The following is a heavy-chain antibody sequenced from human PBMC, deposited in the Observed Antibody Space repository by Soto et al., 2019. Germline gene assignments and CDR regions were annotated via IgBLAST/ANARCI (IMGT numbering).Heavy chain of an antibody. J-gene: IGHJ1*01. CDR3: ARDPLGDYGDYFAYFQH. Sequence: GGSLRLSCAASGFTFSDYYMSWIRQAPGKGLEWVSYISSSSSTINYADSVKGRFTISRDNAKNSLYLQMNSLRAEDTAVYYSARDPLGDYGDYFAYFQHWGQGTLVTVSS. CDR1: GFTFSDYY. D-gene: IGHD4-17*01. CDR2: ISSSSSTI. V-gene: IGHV3-11*01.